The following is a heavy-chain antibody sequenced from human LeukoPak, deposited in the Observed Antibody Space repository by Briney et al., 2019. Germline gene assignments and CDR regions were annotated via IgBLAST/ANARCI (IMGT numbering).Heavy chain of an antibody. J-gene: IGHJ4*02. V-gene: IGHV4-34*01. D-gene: IGHD3-16*01. Sequence: SETLSLTCAVHGGSFSGYYWSWIRQPPGKGLEWIGSIYYSGNTYYNPSLKSRVTISVDTSKNQFSLKLNSVTATDTAVYYCARHYGPWGQGTLVTVSS. CDR2: IYYSGNT. CDR1: GGSFSGYY. CDR3: ARHYGP.